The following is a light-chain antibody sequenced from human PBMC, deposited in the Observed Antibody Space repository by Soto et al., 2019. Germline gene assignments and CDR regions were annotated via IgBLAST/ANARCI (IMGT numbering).Light chain of an antibody. V-gene: IGLV1-40*01. J-gene: IGLJ7*01. CDR2: ANT. CDR1: SSNIGAGYD. CDR3: QSYDTGLSGSGV. Sequence: QSVLTQPPSVSGVLGQRVTISCSGGSSNIGAGYDVHWYQQFPGTAPKLLIYANTNRPSGVPDRFSGSKSDTSATLAITGLQAEDEAHYYCQSYDTGLSGSGVFGGGTQLTVL.